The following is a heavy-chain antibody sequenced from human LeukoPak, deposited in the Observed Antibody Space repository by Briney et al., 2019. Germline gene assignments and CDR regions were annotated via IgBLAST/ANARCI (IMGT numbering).Heavy chain of an antibody. Sequence: GRSLRLSCAASGFTFSSYAMHWVRQAPGKGLEWVAVISYDGSNKYYAGSVKGRFTISRDNSKNTLYLQMNSLRAEDTAVYYCARVPDGYSNYFDYWGQGTLVTVSS. D-gene: IGHD5-24*01. CDR1: GFTFSSYA. J-gene: IGHJ4*02. V-gene: IGHV3-30*04. CDR2: ISYDGSNK. CDR3: ARVPDGYSNYFDY.